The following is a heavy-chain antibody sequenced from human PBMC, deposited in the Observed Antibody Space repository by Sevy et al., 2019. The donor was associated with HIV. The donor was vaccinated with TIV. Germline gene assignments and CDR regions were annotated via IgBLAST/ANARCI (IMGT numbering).Heavy chain of an antibody. CDR1: GFTFSTYA. D-gene: IGHD7-27*01. CDR2: ISSSDDNT. J-gene: IGHJ4*02. CDR3: AKGRTGET. Sequence: GGSLRLSCAASGFTFSTYAMSWVRQAPGKGLEWVSAISSSDDNTYYADSVKGNFTISRDNSRNTLCLQMNSLRAEDTAVYYCAKGRTGETWGQGTRVTVSS. V-gene: IGHV3-23*01.